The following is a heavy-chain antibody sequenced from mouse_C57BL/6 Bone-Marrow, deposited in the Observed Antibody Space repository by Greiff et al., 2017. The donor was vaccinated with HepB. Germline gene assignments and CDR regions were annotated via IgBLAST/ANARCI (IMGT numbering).Heavy chain of an antibody. J-gene: IGHJ1*03. CDR2: IYPGSGST. Sequence: VQLQQPGAELVKPGASVKMSCKASGYTFTSYWITWVKQRPGQGLEWIGDIYPGSGSTNYNEKFKSNATLTVDTSSSTAYMQLSSLTSEDSAVYYCARHYGSSYDWYFDVWGTGTTVTVSS. CDR3: ARHYGSSYDWYFDV. D-gene: IGHD1-1*01. V-gene: IGHV1-55*01. CDR1: GYTFTSYW.